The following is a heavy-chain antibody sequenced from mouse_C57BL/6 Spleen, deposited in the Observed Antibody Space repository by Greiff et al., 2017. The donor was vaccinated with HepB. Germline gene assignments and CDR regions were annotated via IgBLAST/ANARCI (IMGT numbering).Heavy chain of an antibody. CDR3: ARRAYYSNFWFAY. Sequence: VKLQESGAELMKPGASVKLSCKATGYTFTGYWIEWVKQRPGHGLEWIGEILPGSGSTNYNEKFKGKATFTADTSSNTAYMQLSSLTTEDSAIYYCARRAYYSNFWFAYWGQGTLVTVSA. CDR2: ILPGSGST. D-gene: IGHD2-5*01. CDR1: GYTFTGYW. J-gene: IGHJ3*01. V-gene: IGHV1-9*01.